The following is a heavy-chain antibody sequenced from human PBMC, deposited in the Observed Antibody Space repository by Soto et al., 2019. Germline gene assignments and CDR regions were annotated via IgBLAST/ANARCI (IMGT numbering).Heavy chain of an antibody. V-gene: IGHV3-9*01. D-gene: IGHD1-1*01. CDR3: AKDAVPRNDLWDYFEF. Sequence: PGGSLRLSCAASGFTFDDYAMHWVRQAPGKGLEWVSGISWNSGSIGYADSVKGRFTISRDNAKNSLYLQMNSLRAEDTAVYYCAKDAVPRNDLWDYFEFGGQGTLVTVSS. CDR2: ISWNSGSI. J-gene: IGHJ4*02. CDR1: GFTFDDYA.